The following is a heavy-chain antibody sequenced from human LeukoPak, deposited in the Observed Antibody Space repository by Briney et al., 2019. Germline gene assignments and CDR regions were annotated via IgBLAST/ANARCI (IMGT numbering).Heavy chain of an antibody. Sequence: SETLSLTCTVSGGSISSYYWSWIRQPAGKGLEWIGRIYTSGSTNYNPSLKSRVTMSVDTSKNQFSLRLSSVTAADTAVYYCASLVGNLYFGNHEDYWGQGALVTVSS. CDR2: IYTSGST. CDR3: ASLVGNLYFGNHEDY. D-gene: IGHD1-14*01. J-gene: IGHJ4*02. CDR1: GGSISSYY. V-gene: IGHV4-4*07.